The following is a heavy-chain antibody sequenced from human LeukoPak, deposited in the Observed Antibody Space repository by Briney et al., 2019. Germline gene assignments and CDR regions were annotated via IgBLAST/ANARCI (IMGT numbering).Heavy chain of an antibody. J-gene: IGHJ3*02. CDR1: GITFRNYW. V-gene: IGHV3-7*01. CDR3: ATEPGIGYAFDI. CDR2: INPDGSTE. Sequence: GGSLRLSCVTSGITFRNYWMSWVGQAPGKGLEWVANINPDGSTENYVPSLKGRFTISRDNAKNLLSLLMISLRAEDTAVYYCATEPGIGYAFDIWGQGTMVTVSS. D-gene: IGHD2-15*01.